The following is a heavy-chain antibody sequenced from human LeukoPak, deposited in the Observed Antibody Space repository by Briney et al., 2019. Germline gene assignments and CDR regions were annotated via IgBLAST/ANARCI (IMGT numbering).Heavy chain of an antibody. CDR3: ARMVRDGYNVDY. V-gene: IGHV1-18*01. CDR1: GYTFSSYG. J-gene: IGHJ4*02. CDR2: ISAYNGNI. D-gene: IGHD5-24*01. Sequence: GASVKVSCKASGYTFSSYGISWVRQAPGQGLEWMGWISAYNGNINYAQKLQGRVTMTTDTSTSTAYMELRSLRSDDTAVYYCARMVRDGYNVDYWGQGTLVTVSS.